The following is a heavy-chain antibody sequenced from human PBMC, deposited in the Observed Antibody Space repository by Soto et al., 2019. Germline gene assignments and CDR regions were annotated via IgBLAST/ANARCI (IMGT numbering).Heavy chain of an antibody. CDR3: AGGERGSWPHYYGMDV. J-gene: IGHJ6*02. V-gene: IGHV4-4*07. Sequence: SETLSLTCTVSGGSISSYYWSWIRQPAGKGLEWIGRIYTSGSTNYNPSLKSRVTMSVDTSKNQFSLKLSSVTAADTAVYYCAGGERGSWPHYYGMDVWGQGTTVTVS. CDR1: GGSISSYY. D-gene: IGHD2-15*01. CDR2: IYTSGST.